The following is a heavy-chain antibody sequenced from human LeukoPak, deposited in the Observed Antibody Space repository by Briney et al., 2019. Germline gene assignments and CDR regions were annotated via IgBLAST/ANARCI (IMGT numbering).Heavy chain of an antibody. Sequence: SRTLSLTCALSGDSVSSISVAGNWVRQSPSRGLEWLGSTYYRSKWYYEYAVSVKGRININPDPSKNQFSLQLNSVTPEDTAVYYCALARSEYHYGMDVWGQGTTVTVSS. CDR2: TYYRSKWYY. CDR3: ALARSEYHYGMDV. J-gene: IGHJ6*02. CDR1: GDSVSSISVA. V-gene: IGHV6-1*01.